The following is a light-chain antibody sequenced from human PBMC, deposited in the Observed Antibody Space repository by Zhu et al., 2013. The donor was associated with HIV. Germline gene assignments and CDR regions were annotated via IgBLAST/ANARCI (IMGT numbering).Light chain of an antibody. V-gene: IGKV3D-20*02. Sequence: EIVLTQSPGTLSLSPGERATLSCRASQSVSSSYLAWYQQKPGQAPRLLIYGASSRATDIPDRFSGSGSGTDFTLTISRLEPEDFAVYYCQQRSNWPPLTFGGGTKVEIK. CDR1: QSVSSSY. J-gene: IGKJ4*01. CDR3: QQRSNWPPLT. CDR2: GAS.